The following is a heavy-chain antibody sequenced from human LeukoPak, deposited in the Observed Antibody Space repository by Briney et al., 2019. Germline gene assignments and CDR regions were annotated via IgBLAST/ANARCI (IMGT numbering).Heavy chain of an antibody. Sequence: SETLSLTCTVSGGSISSYYWSRIRQPPGKGLEWIGYIYYSGSTNYNPSLKSRVTISVDTSKNQFSLKLSSVTAADTAVYYCARDREAAAGNGWFDPWGQGTLVTVSS. CDR3: ARDREAAAGNGWFDP. V-gene: IGHV4-59*01. D-gene: IGHD6-13*01. CDR1: GGSISSYY. CDR2: IYYSGST. J-gene: IGHJ5*02.